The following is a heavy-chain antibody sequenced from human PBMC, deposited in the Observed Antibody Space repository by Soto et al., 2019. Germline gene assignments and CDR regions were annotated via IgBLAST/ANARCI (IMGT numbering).Heavy chain of an antibody. CDR3: ARAVGGSSSRGDY. V-gene: IGHV1-3*05. J-gene: IGHJ4*02. CDR2: INAGNGNT. Sequence: QVQLVQSGAEEKKPGASVKVSCKASGYTFISYAMHWVRQAPGQRLEWMGWINAGNGNTKYSQKFQGRVTITRDTSASTAYMELSSLRSEDTAVYYCARAVGGSSSRGDYWGQGTLVTVSS. D-gene: IGHD6-13*01. CDR1: GYTFISYA.